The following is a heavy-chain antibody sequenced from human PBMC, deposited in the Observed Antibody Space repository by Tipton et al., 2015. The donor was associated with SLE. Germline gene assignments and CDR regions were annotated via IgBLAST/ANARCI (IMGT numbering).Heavy chain of an antibody. CDR3: ARLISAYDCNFDY. CDR1: GGSISSSSYY. CDR2: IYYSGST. Sequence: TLSLTCTVSGGSISSSSYYWGWIRQPPGKGLEWIGSIYYSGSTYYNPSLKSRVTTSVDTSTNRLSLQLSSVTAADTALYYCARLISAYDCNFDYWGQGTLVTVSS. J-gene: IGHJ4*02. D-gene: IGHD5-12*01. V-gene: IGHV4-39*07.